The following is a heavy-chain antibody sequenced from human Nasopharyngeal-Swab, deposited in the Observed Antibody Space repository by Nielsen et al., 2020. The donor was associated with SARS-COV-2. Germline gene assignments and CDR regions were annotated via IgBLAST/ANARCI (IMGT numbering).Heavy chain of an antibody. V-gene: IGHV3-7*03. CDR1: GFTFSSYW. J-gene: IGHJ2*01. CDR3: ARVEETIFGGEYFDL. D-gene: IGHD3-3*01. CDR2: IKQDGSEK. Sequence: GESLKISCAASGFTFSSYWMSWVRQAPGKGLEWVANIKQDGSEKYYVDSVKGRFTISRDNAKNSLYLQMNSLRAEDTAVYYCARVEETIFGGEYFDLWGRGTLVTVSS.